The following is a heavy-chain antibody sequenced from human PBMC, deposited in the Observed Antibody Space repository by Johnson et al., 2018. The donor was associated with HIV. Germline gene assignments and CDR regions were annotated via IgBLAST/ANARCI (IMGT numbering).Heavy chain of an antibody. J-gene: IGHJ3*02. CDR2: IYSGGST. Sequence: VQLVESGGGLIQPGGSLRLSCAASGFTVSSNYMSWVRQAPGKGLEWVSVIYSGGSTYYADSVKARFTISRDNSKNTLYLQMSSLRADDTAVYYCARDWEGYAFDIWGQGTMVTVSS. CDR1: GFTVSSNY. CDR3: ARDWEGYAFDI. D-gene: IGHD1-26*01. V-gene: IGHV3-66*03.